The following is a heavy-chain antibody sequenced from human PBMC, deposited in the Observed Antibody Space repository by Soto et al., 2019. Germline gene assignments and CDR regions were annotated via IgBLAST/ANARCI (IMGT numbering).Heavy chain of an antibody. CDR3: ARGTWAVRFQY. D-gene: IGHD3-16*01. CDR2: INHSGGI. J-gene: IGHJ4*02. CDR1: GRSFSYDY. Sequence: SETLSLTCAVYGRSFSYDYWTWIRQSPGEGLEWIGEINHSGGINYNPSLKSRVTLSEDTSKNQLSLKLDSVTAADTAVYYCARGTWAVRFQYWGQGTPVTVSS. V-gene: IGHV4-34*01.